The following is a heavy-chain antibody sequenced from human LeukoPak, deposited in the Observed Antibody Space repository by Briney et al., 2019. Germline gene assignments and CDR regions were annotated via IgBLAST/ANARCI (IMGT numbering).Heavy chain of an antibody. CDR1: GYTFTSYY. V-gene: IGHV1-46*01. CDR3: AYNYYDSSGYYAHFDY. J-gene: IGHJ4*02. CDR2: INPSGGST. Sequence: ASVKVSCKASGYTFTSYYMYWVRQAPGQGLEWMGIINPSGGSTSYAQKFQGRVTMTRDTSTSTVYMELSSLRSEDTAVYYCAYNYYDSSGYYAHFDYWGQGTLATVSS. D-gene: IGHD3-22*01.